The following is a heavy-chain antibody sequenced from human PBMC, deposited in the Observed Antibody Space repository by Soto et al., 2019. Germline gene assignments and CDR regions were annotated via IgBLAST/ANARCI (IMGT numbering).Heavy chain of an antibody. D-gene: IGHD2-21*01. CDR2: EHSDSI. J-gene: IGHJ4*02. CDR1: GAPVSSHH. CDR3: ATYWRGEGGRGY. V-gene: IGHV4-59*08. Sequence: QVQLQESGPGLVKPSETLSLTCTVSGAPVSSHHWTWIRQPPGKGLEWIGEHSDSITYSPSLKSRVTISVDTSKSQFSLRLTSVTAADTAVYYCATYWRGEGGRGYWGQGTLVTVSS.